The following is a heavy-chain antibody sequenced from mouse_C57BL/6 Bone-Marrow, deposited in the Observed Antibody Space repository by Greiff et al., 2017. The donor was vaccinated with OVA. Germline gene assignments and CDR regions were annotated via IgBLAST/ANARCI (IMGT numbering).Heavy chain of an antibody. CDR2: IHPNSGST. CDR1: GYTFTSYW. CDR3: ARPGQAWFAY. J-gene: IGHJ3*01. V-gene: IGHV1-64*01. D-gene: IGHD3-3*01. Sequence: QVQLQQPGAELVKPGASVKLSCKASGYTFTSYWMHWVKQRPGQGLEWIGMIHPNSGSTNYNEKSKSKATLTVDKSSSTAYMQLSSLTSEDSAVYYCARPGQAWFAYWGQGTLVTVSA.